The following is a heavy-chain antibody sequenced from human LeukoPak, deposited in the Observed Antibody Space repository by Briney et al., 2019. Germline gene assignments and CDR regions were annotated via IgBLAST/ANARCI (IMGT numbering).Heavy chain of an antibody. CDR3: ASRRKKYQLLEDY. V-gene: IGHV4-34*01. CDR1: GGSFSGYY. Sequence: PSETLSLTCAVYGGSFSGYYWSWIRQPPGKGLEWIGEINHSGGTNYNPAPKSRVTISVAKSTNPFSMKLSSVTAAATAVYYCASRRKKYQLLEDYWGQGTLVTVSS. CDR2: INHSGGT. J-gene: IGHJ4*02. D-gene: IGHD2-2*01.